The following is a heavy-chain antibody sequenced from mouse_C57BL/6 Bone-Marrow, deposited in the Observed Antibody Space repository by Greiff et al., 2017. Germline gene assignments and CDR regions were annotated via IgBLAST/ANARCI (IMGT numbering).Heavy chain of an antibody. J-gene: IGHJ1*03. CDR3: ATLYYYGSSRYWYFDV. D-gene: IGHD1-1*01. CDR2: ISSGSSTI. V-gene: IGHV5-17*01. Sequence: EVHLVESGGGLVKPGGSLNLSCAASGFTFSDYGMHWVRQAPEKGLEWVAYISSGSSTIYYADTVKGRFTISRDNAKNTLFLQMTSLRSEDTAMYYCATLYYYGSSRYWYFDVWGTGTTVTVSS. CDR1: GFTFSDYG.